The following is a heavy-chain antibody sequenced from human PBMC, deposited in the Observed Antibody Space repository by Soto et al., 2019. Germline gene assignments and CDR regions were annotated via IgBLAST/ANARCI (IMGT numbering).Heavy chain of an antibody. D-gene: IGHD3-16*01. CDR1: GESVSGHSAA. J-gene: IGHJ4*02. CDR3: ARECAYYESSYSYFDY. Sequence: SQTLSLSCAISGESVSGHSAAWNWIRQSPSIGLQWMRRTSYGFKCSNDYSLSVKSRRTVTPDTSKNQFSLHLKSVTPEDTPVCYCARECAYYESSYSYFDYGGQGALVTVSS. V-gene: IGHV6-1*01. CDR2: TSYGFKCSN.